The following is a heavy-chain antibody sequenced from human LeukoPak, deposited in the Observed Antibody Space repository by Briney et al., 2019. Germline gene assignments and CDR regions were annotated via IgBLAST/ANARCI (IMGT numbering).Heavy chain of an antibody. CDR3: ARPRIAAAGNVYYMDV. CDR2: IYPGDSGT. J-gene: IGHJ6*03. V-gene: IGHV5-51*01. CDR1: GYSFTSYW. D-gene: IGHD6-13*01. Sequence: GESLKISCKGSGYSFTSYWIGWVRQMPGKGLEWMGIIYPGDSGTRYSPSCQGQVTTLADKSISAAYLQWSSLKASDTAMYYCARPRIAAAGNVYYMDVWGKGTTVTVSS.